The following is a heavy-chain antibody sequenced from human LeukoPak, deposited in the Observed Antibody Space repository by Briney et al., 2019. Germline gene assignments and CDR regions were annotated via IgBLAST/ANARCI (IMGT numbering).Heavy chain of an antibody. CDR1: GFTFSNYW. Sequence: GGPLRLSCAASGFTFSNYWMSWVRQAPGKGLEWVANIKEDGSEKYYVDSVKGRFTISRDNARNSLYLQMNSLRAEDTAVYYCASGRQLGYWGQGTLVTVSS. CDR3: ASGRQLGY. J-gene: IGHJ4*02. CDR2: IKEDGSEK. V-gene: IGHV3-7*01. D-gene: IGHD6-13*01.